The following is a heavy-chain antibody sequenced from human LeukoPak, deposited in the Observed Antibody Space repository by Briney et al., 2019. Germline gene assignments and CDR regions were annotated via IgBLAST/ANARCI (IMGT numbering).Heavy chain of an antibody. Sequence: SVKVSCKASGGTFSSYTISWVRQAPGQGLEWMGRIIPILGIANYAQKFQGRVTITADKSKSTAYMELSSLRSEDTAVYYCASSTIFGVVTRPFNPWRQGSLVTVSS. CDR1: GGTFSSYT. J-gene: IGHJ5*02. CDR2: IIPILGIA. V-gene: IGHV1-69*02. D-gene: IGHD3-3*01. CDR3: ASSTIFGVVTRPFNP.